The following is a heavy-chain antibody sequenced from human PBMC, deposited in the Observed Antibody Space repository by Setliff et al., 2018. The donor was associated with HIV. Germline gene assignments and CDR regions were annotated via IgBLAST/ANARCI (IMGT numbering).Heavy chain of an antibody. J-gene: IGHJ4*02. V-gene: IGHV3-53*01. CDR3: ARAQAYISTWYFDY. D-gene: IGHD6-13*01. Sequence: QPGGSLRLSCAASGFTVSNSYISWVRQAPGKGLEWVSVIYSGGSTYNADSVKGRFTISRDNSKNTLYLQMNSLRVEDTAVYYCARAQAYISTWYFDYWGQGTLVTVSS. CDR2: IYSGGST. CDR1: GFTVSNSY.